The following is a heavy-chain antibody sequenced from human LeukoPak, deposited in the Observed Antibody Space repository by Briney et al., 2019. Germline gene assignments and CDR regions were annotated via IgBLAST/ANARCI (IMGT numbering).Heavy chain of an antibody. Sequence: SETLSLTCTVSGGAISSYYWNWIRQSPGKGLEWIGAFYSSGSTSSHSSLKSRVTISVDTSRTQLSLKLDSVTDTDTAVYYCVRDGRFDSACFDSWGPGILVTVS. D-gene: IGHD6-19*01. CDR1: GGAISSYY. CDR2: FYSSGST. V-gene: IGHV4-59*12. CDR3: VRDGRFDSACFDS. J-gene: IGHJ4*02.